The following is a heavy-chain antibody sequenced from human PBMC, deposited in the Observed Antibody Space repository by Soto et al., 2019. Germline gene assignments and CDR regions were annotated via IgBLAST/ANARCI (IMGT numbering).Heavy chain of an antibody. CDR1: GGSISTYY. Sequence: ETLSLTCTVSGGSISTYYWSWIRLPPGKGLEWIGYIYYSGSTNYNPSLKSRVTMSVDTSKNQLSLKLSSVTAADTAVYYCARGTGSGGYNYYYGLDVWGQGTTVTVSS. D-gene: IGHD2-15*01. CDR2: IYYSGST. J-gene: IGHJ6*02. V-gene: IGHV4-59*01. CDR3: ARGTGSGGYNYYYGLDV.